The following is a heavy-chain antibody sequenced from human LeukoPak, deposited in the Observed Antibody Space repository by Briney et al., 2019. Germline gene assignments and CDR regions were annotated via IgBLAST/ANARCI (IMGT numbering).Heavy chain of an antibody. CDR1: GFTFSSYG. CDR3: AKDIAGAFLEWTFDY. V-gene: IGHV3-30*18. D-gene: IGHD3-3*01. Sequence: GRSLRLSCAASGFTFSSYGMHWVRQAPGKGLDWVAVISYDGSNKYYADSVKGRFTISRDNSKNTLYLQMNSLRAEDTAVYYCAKDIAGAFLEWTFDYWGQGTLVTASS. CDR2: ISYDGSNK. J-gene: IGHJ4*02.